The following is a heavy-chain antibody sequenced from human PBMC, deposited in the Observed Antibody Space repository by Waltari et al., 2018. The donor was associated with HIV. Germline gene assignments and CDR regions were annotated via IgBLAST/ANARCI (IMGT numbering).Heavy chain of an antibody. J-gene: IGHJ5*02. D-gene: IGHD6-13*01. CDR3: AKDEAGAGSPEVWFDP. V-gene: IGHV3-23*01. CDR1: GSTFSSYA. Sequence: EMQLLESGGGLVQHGGSLRLSCAAPGSTFSSYAINWVRQAPGKGLEWVSGISDSTGRTYYGDSVKGRFTISRDNSKNTLYLQMSSLRVEDTAIYYCAKDEAGAGSPEVWFDPWGQGTLVTVSS. CDR2: ISDSTGRT.